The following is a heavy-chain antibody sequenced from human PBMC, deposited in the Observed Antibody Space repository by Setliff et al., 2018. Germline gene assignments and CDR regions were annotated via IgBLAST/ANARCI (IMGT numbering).Heavy chain of an antibody. Sequence: ASVKVSCKASGYTFTTYTMNWVRQAPGQGLEWMGWINTNTGNPTYAQGFTGRFVFSLDTSVSTAYLQISSLKPEDTAMYYCARASRFGTIVYRGGYYMDVWGKGTTVTVSS. CDR1: GYTFTTYT. J-gene: IGHJ6*03. V-gene: IGHV7-4-1*02. D-gene: IGHD3-16*02. CDR2: INTNTGNP. CDR3: ARASRFGTIVYRGGYYMDV.